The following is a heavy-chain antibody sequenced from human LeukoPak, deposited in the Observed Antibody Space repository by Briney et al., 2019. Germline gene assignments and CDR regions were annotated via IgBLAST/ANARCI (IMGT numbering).Heavy chain of an antibody. CDR2: ISYDGSNK. V-gene: IGHV3-30*03. CDR3: ARDSEWLDPDY. CDR1: GFTFSSYG. Sequence: GRSLRLSCAASGFTFSSYGMHWVRQAPGKGLEWVAVISYDGSNKYYADSVKGRFTISRGNAKNSLYLQMNSLRAEDTAVYYCARDSEWLDPDYWGQGTLVTVSS. D-gene: IGHD6-19*01. J-gene: IGHJ4*02.